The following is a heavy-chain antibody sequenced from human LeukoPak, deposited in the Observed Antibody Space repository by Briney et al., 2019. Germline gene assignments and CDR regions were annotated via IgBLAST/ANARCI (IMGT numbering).Heavy chain of an antibody. CDR1: GFTFSSYS. D-gene: IGHD3-9*01. V-gene: IGHV3-48*04. CDR3: ASETILTD. CDR2: ISSSSSTI. Sequence: PGGSLRLSCAASGFTFSSYSMNWVRQAPGKGLEWVSYISSSSSTIYYADSVKGRFTISRDNAKNSLYLQMSSLRAEDTAVYYCASETILTDWGQGTLVTVSS. J-gene: IGHJ4*02.